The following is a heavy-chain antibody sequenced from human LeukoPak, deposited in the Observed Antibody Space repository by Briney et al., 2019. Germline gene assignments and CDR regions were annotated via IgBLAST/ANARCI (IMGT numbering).Heavy chain of an antibody. V-gene: IGHV2-26*01. CDR2: IFSNDEK. CDR1: GISLSNARMG. J-gene: IGHJ4*02. Sequence: ESGPTLVNPTETLTLTCTVSGISLSNARMGVSWIRQPPGKALEWLAHIFSNDEKSYSTSLKSRLTISKDTSKSQVVLTMTNMDPVDTATYYCARITGYCSGGSSRYFDYWGQGTLVTVSS. D-gene: IGHD2-15*01. CDR3: ARITGYCSGGSSRYFDY.